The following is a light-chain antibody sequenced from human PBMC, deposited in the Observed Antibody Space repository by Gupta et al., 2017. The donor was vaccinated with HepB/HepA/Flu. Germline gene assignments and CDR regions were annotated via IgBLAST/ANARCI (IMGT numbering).Light chain of an antibody. CDR1: SSNIGSNT. Sequence: QSVLTQRPSASGTHGQRVTISCSGSSSNIGSNTVNWYQQLPGTAPKLLIYSNNQRPSGVPDRFSGSKSGTSASLAISGLQAEDEADYYCAAWDDSRNGVVFGGGTKLTVL. CDR3: AAWDDSRNGVV. CDR2: SNN. V-gene: IGLV1-44*01. J-gene: IGLJ2*01.